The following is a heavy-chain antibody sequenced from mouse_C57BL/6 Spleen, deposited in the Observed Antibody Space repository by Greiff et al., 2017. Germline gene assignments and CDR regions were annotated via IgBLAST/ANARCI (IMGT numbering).Heavy chain of an antibody. CDR2: SYPGDGDT. D-gene: IGHD2-4*01. V-gene: IGHV1-82*01. J-gene: IGHJ2*01. CDR3: ARERDYGFDY. CDR1: GYAFSSSW. Sequence: QVQLKQSGPELVKPGASVKISCKASGYAFSSSWMNWVKQRPGKGLEWIGRSYPGDGDTNDNGKFKGKATLTADKSSSTAYMQLSSLTSEDSAVYFCARERDYGFDYWGQGTTLTVSS.